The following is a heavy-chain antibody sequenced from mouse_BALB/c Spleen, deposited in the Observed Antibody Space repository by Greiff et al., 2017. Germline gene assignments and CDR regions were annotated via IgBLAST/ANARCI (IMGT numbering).Heavy chain of an antibody. CDR3: TREGGD. J-gene: IGHJ2*01. CDR2: IYPGSGST. CDR1: GYTFTSYW. Sequence: LQQPGSELVRPGASVKLSCKASGYTFTSYWMHWVKQRHGQGLEWIGNIYPGSGSTNYDEKFKSKGTLTVDTSSSTAYMHLSSLTAEDSAVYYCTREGGDWGQGTTLTVSS. V-gene: IGHV1S22*01.